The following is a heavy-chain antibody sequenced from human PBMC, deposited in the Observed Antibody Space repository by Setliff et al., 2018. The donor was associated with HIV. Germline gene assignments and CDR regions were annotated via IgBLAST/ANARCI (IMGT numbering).Heavy chain of an antibody. D-gene: IGHD3-3*01. CDR1: GGSFSDYY. CDR3: ARVRSIFGVVIADAFDI. J-gene: IGHJ3*02. CDR2: INHIGNT. V-gene: IGHV4-34*01. Sequence: SETLSLTCAVYGGSFSDYYWIWIRQPPGKGLEWIAEINHIGNTDYNPSLKSRVPISVDTSKNQFSLKLSSVTAADTAVYYCARVRSIFGVVIADAFDIWGQGTMVTVSS.